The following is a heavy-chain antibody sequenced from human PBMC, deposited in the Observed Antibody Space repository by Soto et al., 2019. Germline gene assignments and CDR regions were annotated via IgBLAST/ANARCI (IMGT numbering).Heavy chain of an antibody. CDR2: INHSGST. CDR3: ARGNLGYCSSTSCFQRGYYYYYMDV. D-gene: IGHD2-2*01. J-gene: IGHJ6*03. CDR1: GGSFSGYY. V-gene: IGHV4-34*01. Sequence: SETLSLTCAVYGGSFSGYYLSWIRQPPGKGLEWIGEINHSGSTNYNPSLKSRVTISVDTSKNQFSLKLSSVTAADTAVYYCARGNLGYCSSTSCFQRGYYYYYMDVWGKGTTVTVSS.